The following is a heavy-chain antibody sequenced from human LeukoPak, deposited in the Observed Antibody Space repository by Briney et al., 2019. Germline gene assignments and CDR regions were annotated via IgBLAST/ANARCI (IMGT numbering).Heavy chain of an antibody. Sequence: KPSETLSLTCTVSGYSISSGYYWGWIRQPPGKGLEWIGSIYHSGSTYYNPSLKSRVTISVDTSKNQFSLKLSSVTATDTAVYYCASPGGTVSNYFDYWGQGTLVTASS. CDR1: GYSISSGYY. CDR2: IYHSGST. CDR3: ASPGGTVSNYFDY. D-gene: IGHD4-17*01. V-gene: IGHV4-38-2*02. J-gene: IGHJ4*02.